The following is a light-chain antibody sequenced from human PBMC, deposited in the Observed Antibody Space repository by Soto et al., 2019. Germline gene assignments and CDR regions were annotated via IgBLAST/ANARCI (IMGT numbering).Light chain of an antibody. CDR2: ENN. Sequence: QSVLTQPPSVSAAPGQKGTISCSGSSSNIGNNYVSWYQQLPGTAPKLHIYENNERPSGTPDRFSGSKSGTSATLGITGLQTGDEADYYCGTWDSSLSAFVFGTGTKVTVL. CDR3: GTWDSSLSAFV. V-gene: IGLV1-51*02. J-gene: IGLJ1*01. CDR1: SSNIGNNY.